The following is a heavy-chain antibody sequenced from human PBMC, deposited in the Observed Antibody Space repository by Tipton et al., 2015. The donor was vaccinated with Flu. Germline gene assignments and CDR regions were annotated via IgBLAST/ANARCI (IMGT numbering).Heavy chain of an antibody. CDR1: GGSISSYY. CDR3: ARGRDGYNSY. Sequence: TLSLTCTVSGGSISSYYWSWIRQPPGKGLEWIGYIYYSGSTNYNPSLKSRVTISVDTSKNQFSLKLSSVTAADTAVYYCARGRDGYNSYWGQGTLVTVSS. D-gene: IGHD5-24*01. J-gene: IGHJ4*02. V-gene: IGHV4-59*01. CDR2: IYYSGST.